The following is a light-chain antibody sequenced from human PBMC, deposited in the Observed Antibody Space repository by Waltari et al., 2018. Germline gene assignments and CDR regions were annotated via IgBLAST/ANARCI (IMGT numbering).Light chain of an antibody. V-gene: IGKV3D-15*01. J-gene: IGKJ1*01. Sequence: EIVLTQSPATLSVSPGERAPLSCRASQSVSSNLAWYQQKPGQAPRLLIHGASTRATGIPARFSGSGSGTEFTLTISSLQSEDFAVYYCQQYNNWPPWTFGQGTKVEIK. CDR2: GAS. CDR3: QQYNNWPPWT. CDR1: QSVSSN.